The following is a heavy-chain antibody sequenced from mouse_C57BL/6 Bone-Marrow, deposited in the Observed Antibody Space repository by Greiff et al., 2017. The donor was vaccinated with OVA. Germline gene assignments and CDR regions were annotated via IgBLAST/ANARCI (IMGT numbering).Heavy chain of an antibody. D-gene: IGHD2-2*01. CDR2: IYPRDGST. V-gene: IGHV1-85*01. Sequence: QVHVKQSGPELVKPGASVKLSCKASGYTFTSYDINWVKQRPGQGLEWIGWIYPRDGSTKYNEKFKGKATLTVDTSSSTAYMELHSLTSEDSAVYFCARGIYYGYDGDAYWGQGTLVTVSA. J-gene: IGHJ3*01. CDR3: ARGIYYGYDGDAY. CDR1: GYTFTSYD.